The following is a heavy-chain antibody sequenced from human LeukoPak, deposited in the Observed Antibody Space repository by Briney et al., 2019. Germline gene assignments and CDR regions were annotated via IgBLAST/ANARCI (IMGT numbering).Heavy chain of an antibody. V-gene: IGHV1-2*02. CDR3: ARSNPPRYGSGSYSSDY. J-gene: IGHJ4*02. Sequence: GASVKVSCKASGYTFTGYYMHWVRQAPGRGLEWMGWINPNSGGTNYAQKFQGRVTMTRDTSISTAYMELSRLRSDDAAVYYCARSNPPRYGSGSYSSDYWGQGTLVTVSS. D-gene: IGHD3-10*01. CDR2: INPNSGGT. CDR1: GYTFTGYY.